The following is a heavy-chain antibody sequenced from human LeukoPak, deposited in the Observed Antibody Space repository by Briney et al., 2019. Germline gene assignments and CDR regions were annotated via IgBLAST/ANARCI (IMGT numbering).Heavy chain of an antibody. V-gene: IGHV4-4*07. CDR1: GDSINGYY. CDR2: LYASGNP. D-gene: IGHD4/OR15-4a*01. J-gene: IGHJ6*02. Sequence: SETLSLIWNVSGDSINGYYWSWIRVPAGKGLEWIGRLYASGNPNYASGTTHTNASLRSRLTMSLDTSKNQLSLKLRSVTAADTAVYYCAREAKPANAAGLDVWGQGTTVTVSS. CDR3: AREAKPANAAGLDV.